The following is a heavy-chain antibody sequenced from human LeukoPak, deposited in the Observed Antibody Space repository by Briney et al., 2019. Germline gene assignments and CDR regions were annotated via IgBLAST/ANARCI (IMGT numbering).Heavy chain of an antibody. J-gene: IGHJ5*02. CDR1: GYSFTTYW. D-gene: IGHD6-13*01. CDR2: IYPGDLRV. Sequence: GESLKISCQGFGYSFTTYWIGWVRQMPGKGMEWMGVIYPGDLRVRYNPSFQGQVTISVDKSINTAYLQWVSLRASDSAMYYCACRDLTSTWSFPWGQGTLVTVSS. V-gene: IGHV5-51*01. CDR3: ACRDLTSTWSFP.